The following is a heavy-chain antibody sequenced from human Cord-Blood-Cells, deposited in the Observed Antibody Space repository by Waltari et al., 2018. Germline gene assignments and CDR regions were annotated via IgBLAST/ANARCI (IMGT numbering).Heavy chain of an antibody. V-gene: IGHV5-51*01. D-gene: IGHD3-9*01. Sequence: EVQLVQSGAEVKKPGESLKISCKGSGYSFTSYWIGWVRQMPGKGLGWMGIIYPGDSDTRYSPSFQGQVTISADKSISTAYLQWSSLKASDTAMYYCARHAPQYDILTGYYYYYGMDVWGQGTTVTVSS. CDR2: IYPGDSDT. CDR1: GYSFTSYW. CDR3: ARHAPQYDILTGYYYYYGMDV. J-gene: IGHJ6*02.